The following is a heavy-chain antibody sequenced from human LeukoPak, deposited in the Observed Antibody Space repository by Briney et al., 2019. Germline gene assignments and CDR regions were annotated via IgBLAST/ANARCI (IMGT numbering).Heavy chain of an antibody. J-gene: IGHJ4*02. CDR2: ISAYNGNT. CDR1: ACSFTSYG. V-gene: IGHV1-18*01. Sequence: GAAVTVSYTASACSFTSYGISGVRQAPGQGLEWMGWISAYNGNTNYAQKLQGRVTMTTDTSTSTAYMELRSLRSDDTAVYYCARDLEEYCTNGVCYYFDYWGQGTLVTVSS. D-gene: IGHD2-8*01. CDR3: ARDLEEYCTNGVCYYFDY.